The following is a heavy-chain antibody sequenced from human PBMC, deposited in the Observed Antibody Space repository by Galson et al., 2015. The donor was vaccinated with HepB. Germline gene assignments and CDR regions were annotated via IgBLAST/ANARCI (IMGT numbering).Heavy chain of an antibody. CDR2: IIPILGIA. V-gene: IGHV1-69*10. CDR1: GGTFSNYG. CDR3: ARDYSSGWTATYRYFDY. J-gene: IGHJ4*02. Sequence: SVKVSCKASGGTFSNYGITWVRQAPGQGLEWMGGIIPILGIANYAQKFQVRIIITADKSTSTVYMELNSLRSEDTAVYYCARDYSSGWTATYRYFDYWGQRTLVTVSS. D-gene: IGHD6-19*01.